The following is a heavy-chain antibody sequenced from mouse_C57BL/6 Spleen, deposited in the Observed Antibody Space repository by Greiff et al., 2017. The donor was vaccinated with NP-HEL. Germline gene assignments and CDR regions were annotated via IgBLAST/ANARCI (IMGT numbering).Heavy chain of an antibody. CDR2: INPSNGGT. D-gene: IGHD2-3*01. Sequence: QVHVKQPGTELVKPGASVKLSCKASGYTFTSYWMHWVKQRPGQGLEWIGNINPSNGGTNYNEKFKSKATLTVDKSSSTAYMQLSSLTSEDSAVYYCARSAEGYYAWFAYWGQGTLVTVSA. J-gene: IGHJ3*01. CDR3: ARSAEGYYAWFAY. CDR1: GYTFTSYW. V-gene: IGHV1-53*01.